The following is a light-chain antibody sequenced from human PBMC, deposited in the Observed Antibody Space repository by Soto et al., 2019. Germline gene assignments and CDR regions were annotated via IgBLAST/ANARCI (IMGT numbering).Light chain of an antibody. J-gene: IGKJ2*01. Sequence: DIVMTQSPLSLAVTPGEPASISCRSSQSVLHTSGSSFVDWYLQKPGQSPQLLIYLGSNRASGVPDKCRGSGSGIDFTLEISRVEDEDVGIYYCMQTLQIPSTFCQGTRLEL. CDR3: MQTLQIPST. V-gene: IGKV2-28*01. CDR1: QSVLHTSGSSF. CDR2: LGS.